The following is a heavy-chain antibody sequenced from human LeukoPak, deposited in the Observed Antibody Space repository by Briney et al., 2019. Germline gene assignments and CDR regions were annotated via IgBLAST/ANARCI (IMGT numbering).Heavy chain of an antibody. CDR1: SGYW. CDR2: IKQDGSEK. V-gene: IGHV3-7*01. D-gene: IGHD3-22*01. CDR3: ARDSGYDSSGPAPFDY. J-gene: IGHJ4*02. Sequence: GGSLRLSCAAFSGYWMTWVRQAPGKGLEWVANIKQDGSEKYYVDSVKGRFTISRDNAKNSLFLQMNSLRAEDTAVYYCARDSGYDSSGPAPFDYWGQGTLVTVSS.